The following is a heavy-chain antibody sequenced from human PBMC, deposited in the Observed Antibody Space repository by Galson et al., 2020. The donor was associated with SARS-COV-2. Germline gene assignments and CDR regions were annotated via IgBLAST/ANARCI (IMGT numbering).Heavy chain of an antibody. V-gene: IGHV3-13*01. J-gene: IGHJ3*02. Sequence: GGSLRLSCAASGFTFSSYDMHWVCQPTGKRLEWVSAIDTAAYTYYTDSVKGRFTISRENAKKSLYLQMNSLRAEDTAVYYCAKIAATGDAFDIWGQGTMVSVSS. CDR3: AKIAATGDAFDI. D-gene: IGHD6-13*01. CDR2: IDTAAYT. CDR1: GFTFSSYD.